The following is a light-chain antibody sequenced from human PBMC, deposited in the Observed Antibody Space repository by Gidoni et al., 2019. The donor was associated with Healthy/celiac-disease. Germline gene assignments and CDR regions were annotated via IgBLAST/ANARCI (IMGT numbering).Light chain of an antibody. CDR3: AAWDDSLNGVV. J-gene: IGLJ2*01. CDR2: SNN. Sequence: QSVLTQPPSASGTPGQRVTISCSGSSSNIGSNTVNWYQQLPGTAPKLLIYSNNPRPPGVPDRFSGSKSGTSASLAISGLQSEDEADYYCAAWDDSLNGVVFGGGTKLT. V-gene: IGLV1-44*01. CDR1: SSNIGSNT.